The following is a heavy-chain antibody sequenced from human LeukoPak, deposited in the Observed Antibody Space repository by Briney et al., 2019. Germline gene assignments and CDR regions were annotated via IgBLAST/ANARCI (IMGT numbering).Heavy chain of an antibody. V-gene: IGHV4-59*01. CDR1: GGSISDYY. Sequence: SETLSLTCTVSGGSISDYYWSWIRQPPGKGLEWIGYMYYSGSTNYNPSLKSRVTISVDTFKNQFSLKLSFVTAADSAVYYCARFYSGSPPDIWGQGTMVTVSS. CDR3: ARFYSGSPPDI. J-gene: IGHJ3*02. D-gene: IGHD1-26*01. CDR2: MYYSGST.